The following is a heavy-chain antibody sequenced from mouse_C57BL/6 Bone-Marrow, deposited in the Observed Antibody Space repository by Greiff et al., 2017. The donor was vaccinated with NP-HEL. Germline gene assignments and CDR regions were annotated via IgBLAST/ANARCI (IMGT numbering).Heavy chain of an antibody. D-gene: IGHD2-5*01. V-gene: IGHV1-59*01. J-gene: IGHJ2*01. CDR1: GYTFTSYW. Sequence: QVQLQQPGAELVRPGTSVKLSCKASGYTFTSYWMHWVKQRPGQGLEWIGVIDPSDSYTKYNQKFKGKATLTVDTSSSTAYMQRSSLTSEASAVYYCALYYSNYWGQGTTLTVSS. CDR3: ALYYSNY. CDR2: IDPSDSYT.